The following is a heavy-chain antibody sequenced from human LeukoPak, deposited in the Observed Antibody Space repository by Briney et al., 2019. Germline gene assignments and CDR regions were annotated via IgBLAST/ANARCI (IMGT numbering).Heavy chain of an antibody. Sequence: GASLKVSCKASGYTFTSYGISWVRQAPGQGLEWMGWISAYNGNTNYAQKLQGRVTMTTDTSTSTAYMELRSLRSDDTAVYYCARDSDTYYYGSGSYHWFDPWGQGTLVTVSS. D-gene: IGHD3-10*01. CDR3: ARDSDTYYYGSGSYHWFDP. V-gene: IGHV1-18*01. CDR2: ISAYNGNT. CDR1: GYTFTSYG. J-gene: IGHJ5*02.